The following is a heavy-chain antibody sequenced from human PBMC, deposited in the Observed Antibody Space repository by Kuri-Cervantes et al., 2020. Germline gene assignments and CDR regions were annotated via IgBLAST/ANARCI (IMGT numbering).Heavy chain of an antibody. CDR2: IKLDGSDK. V-gene: IGHV3-7*04. D-gene: IGHD6-19*01. Sequence: GESLKISCAASGFTFSNYWMNWVRQAPGKGLEWVAHIKLDGSDKTYVDYLKGRFTISRDNAKNSLYLQMNSLRAEDTAVYYCSGDSSGHLYWGQGTLVTVSS. J-gene: IGHJ4*02. CDR3: SGDSSGHLY. CDR1: GFTFSNYW.